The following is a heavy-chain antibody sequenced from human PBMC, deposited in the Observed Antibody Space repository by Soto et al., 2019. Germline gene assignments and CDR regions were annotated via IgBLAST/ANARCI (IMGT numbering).Heavy chain of an antibody. V-gene: IGHV4-34*01. CDR1: GGSFSGYY. J-gene: IGHJ4*02. Sequence: PSETLSLTCAVYGGSFSGYYWSWIRQPPGKGLEWIGEINHSGSTNYNPSLKSRVTISVDTSKNQFSLKLSSVTAADTAVYYCARGKGFRPLVDYWGQGTLVTVSS. D-gene: IGHD3-10*01. CDR3: ARGKGFRPLVDY. CDR2: INHSGST.